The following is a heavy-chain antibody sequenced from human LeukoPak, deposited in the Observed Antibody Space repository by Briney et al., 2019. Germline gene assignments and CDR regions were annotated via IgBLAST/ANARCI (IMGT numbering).Heavy chain of an antibody. CDR1: GFTFSSYE. CDR3: ARASSSGWYAMAYFDY. Sequence: GGSLRLSCAASGFTFSSYEMNWVRQAPGKGLEWVSYISSSGSSIYYADSVKGRFTISRDNAKNSLFLQMNSLRAEDTAVYYCARASSSGWYAMAYFDYWGQGTLVTVSS. CDR2: ISSSGSSI. D-gene: IGHD6-19*01. V-gene: IGHV3-48*03. J-gene: IGHJ4*02.